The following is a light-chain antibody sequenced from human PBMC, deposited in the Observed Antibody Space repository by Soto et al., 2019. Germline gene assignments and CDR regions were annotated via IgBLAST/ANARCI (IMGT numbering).Light chain of an antibody. Sequence: QTVVTQPPSASGTPGQRVTISCSGGSSNIGTNIVNWYQQLPGTAPKLLIYGNNQRPSGVPDRFSGSKSGTSASLAISGLQSEDEADYYCEAWDDSLNGYVFGTGTKLTVL. CDR3: EAWDDSLNGYV. CDR2: GNN. CDR1: SSNIGTNI. V-gene: IGLV1-44*01. J-gene: IGLJ1*01.